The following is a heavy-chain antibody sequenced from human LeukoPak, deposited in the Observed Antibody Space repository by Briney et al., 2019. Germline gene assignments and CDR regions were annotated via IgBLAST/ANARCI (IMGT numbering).Heavy chain of an antibody. J-gene: IGHJ6*03. CDR2: IYYSGST. V-gene: IGHV4-59*01. CDR1: GGSISTYY. CDR3: ARVETSYYYMDV. Sequence: SETLSLTCTVSGGSISTYYWSWIRQPPGKGLEWIGYIYYSGSTNYNPYLKSRVTISVDTSKNQFSLKLSSVTAADTAVYYCARVETSYYYMDVWGKGTTVTVSS.